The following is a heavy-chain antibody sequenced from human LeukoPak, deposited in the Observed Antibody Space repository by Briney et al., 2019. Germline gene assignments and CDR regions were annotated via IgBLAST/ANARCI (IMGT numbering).Heavy chain of an antibody. CDR1: GFTLRNHW. CDR3: VRGESGIQENSFDI. D-gene: IGHD2/OR15-2a*01. V-gene: IGHV3-7*03. J-gene: IGHJ3*02. Sequence: GWSLRLSCAASGFTLRNHWMSWVRQAPGKGLEWVADIKQDGSEIHYVDSVKGRFIISRDNAKNSLYLQMNSLRVEDTAVYCCVRGESGIQENSFDIWGQGTLVIVSS. CDR2: IKQDGSEI.